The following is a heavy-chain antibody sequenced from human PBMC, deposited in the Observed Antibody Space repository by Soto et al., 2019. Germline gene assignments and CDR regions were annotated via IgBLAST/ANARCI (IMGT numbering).Heavy chain of an antibody. J-gene: IGHJ6*02. D-gene: IGHD3-3*01. CDR1: GFTFSSYR. V-gene: IGHV3-48*02. CDR2: ISSSSSTI. Sequence: PGGSLRLFCAASGFTFSSYRMNWVRQAPGKGLEWVLYISSSSSTIHYADSVKRRFTISRDHAKHSLYLQMNSLRDEDTAVYYCARDGDFWSAPQLGVRGMDVWGQGTTVTVSS. CDR3: ARDGDFWSAPQLGVRGMDV.